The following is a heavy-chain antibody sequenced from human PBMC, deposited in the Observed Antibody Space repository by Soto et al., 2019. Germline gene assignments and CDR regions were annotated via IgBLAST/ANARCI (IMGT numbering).Heavy chain of an antibody. CDR3: ARYRFSGNKWSKFDY. CDR2: FHYRGST. J-gene: IGHJ4*02. V-gene: IGHV4-59*12. Sequence: PSETLSLTCSVSGGSITAYYWSWLRQPPGKGLEWIGHFHYRGSTNSNPSLKSRVIISGDTSKSQFSLTLTSVTAADTAVYYCARYRFSGNKWSKFDYWGQGTLVTVSS. D-gene: IGHD3-16*02. CDR1: GGSITAYY.